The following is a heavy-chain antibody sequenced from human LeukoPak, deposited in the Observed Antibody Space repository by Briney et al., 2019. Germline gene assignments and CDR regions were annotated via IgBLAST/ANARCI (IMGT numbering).Heavy chain of an antibody. CDR3: ARAPLSIAARPNYFDY. V-gene: IGHV3-74*01. Sequence: GGSLRLSCAASGFTFSSHWMHWVRQAPGKGLVWVSRINSDGSDTSYADSVRGRVTISRDNAKNTLYLQMNSLRADDTAVYYCARAPLSIAARPNYFDYWGQGTLVTVSS. J-gene: IGHJ4*02. D-gene: IGHD6-6*01. CDR1: GFTFSSHW. CDR2: INSDGSDT.